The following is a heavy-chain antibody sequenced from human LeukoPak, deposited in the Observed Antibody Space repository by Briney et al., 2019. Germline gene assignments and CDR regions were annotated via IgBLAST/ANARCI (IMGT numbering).Heavy chain of an antibody. CDR2: IIPILGIA. CDR1: GGTFSSYA. J-gene: IGHJ6*02. D-gene: IGHD3-3*01. CDR3: ARVTIFGVVSLGRDYYGMDV. Sequence: EASVKVSCKASGGTFSSYAISWVRRAPGQGLEWMGRIIPILGIANYAQKFQGRVTITADKSTSTAYMELSSLRSEDTAVYYCARVTIFGVVSLGRDYYGMDVWGQGTTVTVSS. V-gene: IGHV1-69*04.